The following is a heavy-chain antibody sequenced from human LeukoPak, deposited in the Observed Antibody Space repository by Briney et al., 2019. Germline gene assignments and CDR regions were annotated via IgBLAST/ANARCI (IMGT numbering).Heavy chain of an antibody. V-gene: IGHV4-30-2*01. CDR3: ARVNSLLYGSGSYGNQPIDY. J-gene: IGHJ4*02. D-gene: IGHD3-10*01. Sequence: PSQTLSLTCAVSGGSISSGGYSWSWIRQPPGKGLEWIGYIYHSGSTNYNPSLKSRVTISVDTSKNQFSLKLSSVTAADTAVYYCARVNSLLYGSGSYGNQPIDYWGQGTLVTVSS. CDR2: IYHSGST. CDR1: GGSISSGGYS.